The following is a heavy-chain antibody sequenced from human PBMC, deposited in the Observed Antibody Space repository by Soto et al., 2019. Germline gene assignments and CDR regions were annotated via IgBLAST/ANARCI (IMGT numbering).Heavy chain of an antibody. Sequence: QPQLQESGPGLVKPSETLSLTCTVSGGSISSDNYYWGWIRQPPGMGLEWIGSIYYGGDTYYNPSLKSRVTISVATSENQFSLNLASVTAADTAVYYCARHVNDQYHYYYMDVWGKGTTVGVSS. D-gene: IGHD1-1*01. J-gene: IGHJ6*03. V-gene: IGHV4-39*01. CDR3: ARHVNDQYHYYYMDV. CDR1: GGSISSDNYY. CDR2: IYYGGDT.